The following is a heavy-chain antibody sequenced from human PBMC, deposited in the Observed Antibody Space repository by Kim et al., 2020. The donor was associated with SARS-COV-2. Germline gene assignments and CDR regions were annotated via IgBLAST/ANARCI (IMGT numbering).Heavy chain of an antibody. CDR2: LKQDGTAE. D-gene: IGHD3-16*01. J-gene: IGHJ4*02. V-gene: IGHV3-7*01. Sequence: GGSLRLSCAASGFPFSSYWMTWVRQPPGKGLEWVTSLKQDGTAEYYLDSVKGRFTISRDNAKNSLYLQMNSLRAEDTALYYCTRGYGVWGQGTLVTVSS. CDR3: TRGYGV. CDR1: GFPFSSYW.